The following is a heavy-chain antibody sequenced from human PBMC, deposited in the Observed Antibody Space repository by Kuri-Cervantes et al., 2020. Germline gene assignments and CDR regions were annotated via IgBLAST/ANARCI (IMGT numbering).Heavy chain of an antibody. V-gene: IGHV4-59*12. CDR2: IYYSGST. J-gene: IGHJ4*02. D-gene: IGHD5-12*01. CDR1: GVSMTYAY. CDR3: ARRVATIYYFDY. Sequence: QTLSLTCDLSGVSMTYAYWTWIRQSPGKGLEWIGCIYYSGSTNYNPSPKSRVTISVDTSKNQFSLKLSSVTAADTAVYYCARRVATIYYFDYWGQGTLVTVSS.